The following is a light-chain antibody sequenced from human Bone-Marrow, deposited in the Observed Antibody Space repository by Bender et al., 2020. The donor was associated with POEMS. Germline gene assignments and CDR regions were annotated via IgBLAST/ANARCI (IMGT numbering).Light chain of an antibody. V-gene: IGLV2-11*01. CDR2: EVT. J-gene: IGLJ2*01. CDR3: TAHGGYYNYVI. CDR1: NSDVGGYDY. Sequence: QSAPTQPRSVSGSPGQLVTISCTGTNSDVGGYDYVSWYQHRPGKVPKLLIYEVTTRPSGVPDRFSGSKSGNTASLTVPGLQAEDEADYYCTAHGGYYNYVIFGGGTKLTVL.